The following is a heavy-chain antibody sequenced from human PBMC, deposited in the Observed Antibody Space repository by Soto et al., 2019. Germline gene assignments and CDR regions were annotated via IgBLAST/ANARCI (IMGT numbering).Heavy chain of an antibody. CDR1: GSSITITYY. CDR2: IHHSGSVFESGST. D-gene: IGHD6-13*01. J-gene: IGHJ4*02. V-gene: IGHV4-38-2*01. CDR3: ARNSSSSHCNY. Sequence: SETLSLTCAVSGSSITITYYWGWVRQPPGKGLEWIGSIHHSGSVFESGSTHYNPSFKSRVTISADTSKNQFSLKLTSVTAADTAGYFCARNSSSSHCNYWGQGTLVTV.